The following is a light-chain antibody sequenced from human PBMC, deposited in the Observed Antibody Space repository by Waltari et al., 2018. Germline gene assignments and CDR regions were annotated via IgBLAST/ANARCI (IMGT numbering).Light chain of an antibody. CDR1: SSDIGGYNY. V-gene: IGLV2-8*01. Sequence: QSALTQPPSASGSPGQSVTISCTGTSSDIGGYNYVSWYQQHPGKAPKLMIYEVTKRPSGVPVRFSGSKSGNTASLTVSGLQAEDEADYYCYSYAGSNNFVFGTGTKVTVL. J-gene: IGLJ1*01. CDR2: EVT. CDR3: YSYAGSNNFV.